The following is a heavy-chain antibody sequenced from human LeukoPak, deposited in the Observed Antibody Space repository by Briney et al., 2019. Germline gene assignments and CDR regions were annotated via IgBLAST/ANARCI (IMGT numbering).Heavy chain of an antibody. D-gene: IGHD6-13*01. CDR2: ISESGGRT. CDR3: AKGYSSNDY. V-gene: IGHV3-23*01. Sequence: GGSLRLSCAASGFTFSSYPMSWVRHPPGKALEWVSTISESGGRTYYADSEKGRLTISRDKSKNTLYLQMNSLRAEDTAVYYCAKGYSSNDYWGQGTLVTVSS. J-gene: IGHJ4*02. CDR1: GFTFSSYP.